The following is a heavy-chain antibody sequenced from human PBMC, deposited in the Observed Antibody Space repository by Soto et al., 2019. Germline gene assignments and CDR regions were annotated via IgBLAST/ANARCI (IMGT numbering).Heavy chain of an antibody. D-gene: IGHD3-10*01. CDR2: IYWDDDK. V-gene: IGHV2-5*02. CDR3: AHSHYGSVFFDS. CDR1: GFSLSTSGVG. J-gene: IGHJ4*02. Sequence: QITLKESGPTVVKPTQTLTLTCTFSGFSLSTSGVGVGWIRQTPGKGLEWLTLIYWDDDKRSSPSLKSRLTITKHTSNHQVVLTMTNMDPVDTATYYCAHSHYGSVFFDSWGPGTLVTVSS.